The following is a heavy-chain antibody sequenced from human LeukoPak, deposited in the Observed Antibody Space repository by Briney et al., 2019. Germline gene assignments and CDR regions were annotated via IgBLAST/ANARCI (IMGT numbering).Heavy chain of an antibody. CDR3: ARGRRSGRITVFGVVIKGPGYYYYYMDV. CDR1: GGSFSGYY. J-gene: IGHJ6*03. CDR2: INHSGST. Sequence: SETLSLTCAVYGGSFSGYYWSWIRQPPGKGLEWIGEINHSGSTNYNPSLKSRVTISVDPSKTQFSLKLSSVTAADTAVYYCARGRRSGRITVFGVVIKGPGYYYYYMDVWGKGTTVTVSS. D-gene: IGHD3-3*01. V-gene: IGHV4-34*01.